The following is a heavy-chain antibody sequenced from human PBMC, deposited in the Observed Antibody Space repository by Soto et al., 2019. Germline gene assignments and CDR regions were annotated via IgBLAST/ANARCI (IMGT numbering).Heavy chain of an antibody. V-gene: IGHV3-23*01. CDR3: AKARHSGGFAGSYDS. CDR2: IGGRGGNA. Sequence: PGGSLRLSCAASGFSFIDYAINWVRQVPGRGLEYVAGIGGRGGNAFYADSMKGRFSISRDNSKNTVYLHMHNLRVDDSAMYYCAKARHSGGFAGSYDSWGQGTLVTVSS. D-gene: IGHD2-8*02. CDR1: GFSFIDYA. J-gene: IGHJ5*02.